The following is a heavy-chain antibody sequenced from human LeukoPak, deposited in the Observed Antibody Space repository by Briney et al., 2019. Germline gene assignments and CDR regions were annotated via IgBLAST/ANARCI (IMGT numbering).Heavy chain of an antibody. J-gene: IGHJ4*02. CDR1: EYTFSSYS. CDR2: INAGKGNT. D-gene: IGHD6-13*01. CDR3: ARDMVAAAGPYFDY. V-gene: IGHV1-3*01. Sequence: GASVKVSCKASEYTFSSYSIHWVRQAPGQRLEWMGWINAGKGNTKYSQKLQGRVTITGDTSASTAYMELSSLRSEDTAVYYCARDMVAAAGPYFDYWGQGTLVTVSS.